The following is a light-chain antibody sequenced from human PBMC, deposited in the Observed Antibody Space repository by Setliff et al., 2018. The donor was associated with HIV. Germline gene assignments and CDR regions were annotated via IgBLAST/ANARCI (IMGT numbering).Light chain of an antibody. CDR1: SGDVGRYNL. V-gene: IGLV2-23*01. CDR3: CSNTGSNTYV. Sequence: QSVLTQPASVSGSPGQSFTIPCTGTSGDVGRYNLVSWYQQQPGKPPKLMIYQASKRPSGVSNRFSGSKSGNTASLTISGLQAEDEADYYCCSNTGSNTYVFGTGTKVTVL. CDR2: QAS. J-gene: IGLJ1*01.